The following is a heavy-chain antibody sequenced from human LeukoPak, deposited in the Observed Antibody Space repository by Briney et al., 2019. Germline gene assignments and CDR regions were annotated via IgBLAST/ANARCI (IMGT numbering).Heavy chain of an antibody. CDR2: INPNSGGT. D-gene: IGHD3-22*01. J-gene: IGHJ3*02. CDR3: AREYFYYDSSGYSI. V-gene: IGHV1-2*02. CDR1: GYTFTGYY. Sequence: GASVKVSCKASGYTFTGYYTHWARQAPGQGLEWMGWINPNSGGTNYAQKFQGRVTMTRDTSISTAYMELSRLRSDNTAVYYCAREYFYYDSSGYSIWGQGTMVTVSS.